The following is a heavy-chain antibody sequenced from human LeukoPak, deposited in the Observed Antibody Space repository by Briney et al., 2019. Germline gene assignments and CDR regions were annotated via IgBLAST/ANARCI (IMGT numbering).Heavy chain of an antibody. D-gene: IGHD7-27*01. J-gene: IGHJ4*02. CDR2: ISSSGSYI. CDR1: GFTFSSYS. Sequence: GGSLRLSCAASGFTFSSYSMNWVRQAPGKGLEWVSSISSSGSYIYYADSVKGRFTISRDNAKNSLYLQMNSLRAEDTAVYYCARDGTGDHRLDYWGQGTLVTVSS. V-gene: IGHV3-21*01. CDR3: ARDGTGDHRLDY.